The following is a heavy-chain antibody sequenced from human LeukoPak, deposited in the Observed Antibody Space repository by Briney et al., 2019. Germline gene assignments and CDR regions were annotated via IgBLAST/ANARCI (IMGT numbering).Heavy chain of an antibody. Sequence: GGSLRLSCAASGFTFSNYAIHWVRQAPGKGLEWVAVISYDGSTKYNADSVKGRSTISRDNSKNTLYLQMNSLRPEDTAVYYCAGHLGALHYFDYWGQGTLVTVSS. J-gene: IGHJ4*02. CDR3: AGHLGALHYFDY. V-gene: IGHV3-30*04. CDR2: ISYDGSTK. CDR1: GFTFSNYA. D-gene: IGHD1-26*01.